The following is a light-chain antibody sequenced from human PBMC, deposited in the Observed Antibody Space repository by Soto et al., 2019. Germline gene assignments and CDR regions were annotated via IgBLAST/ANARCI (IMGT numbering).Light chain of an antibody. CDR2: LSSDGSH. CDR3: QTWETGARVV. CDR1: SGHSSYA. Sequence: QPVLTQSPSASASLGASVKLTCTLSSGHSSYAIAWHQQQPEKGPRYLMKLSSDGSHSKGDGIPDRFSGSSSGAERYLTISSLQSEDEADYYCQTWETGARVVFGGGPKLTVL. V-gene: IGLV4-69*01. J-gene: IGLJ2*01.